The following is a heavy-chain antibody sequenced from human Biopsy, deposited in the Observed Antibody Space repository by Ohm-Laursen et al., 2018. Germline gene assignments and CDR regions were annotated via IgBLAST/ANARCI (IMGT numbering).Heavy chain of an antibody. CDR1: GYTFTDYD. J-gene: IGHJ4*02. Sequence: AASVKVSCKASGYTFTDYDINWVRQASGQGLEWVGWMTPKTGKTGYTQKLQGRLTMTRDTSTSTAYMELSSLRSEDTAIYYCAGGGYDYDYWGQGTLVTVSS. CDR2: MTPKTGKT. V-gene: IGHV1-8*01. D-gene: IGHD5-12*01. CDR3: AGGGYDYDY.